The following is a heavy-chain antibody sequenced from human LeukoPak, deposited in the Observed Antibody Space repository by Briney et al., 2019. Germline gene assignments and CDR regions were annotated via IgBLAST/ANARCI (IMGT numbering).Heavy chain of an antibody. V-gene: IGHV3-53*01. CDR1: GFTVSSNY. D-gene: IGHD6-19*01. CDR2: IYSGGST. J-gene: IGHJ4*02. CDR3: AREDSSGLDY. Sequence: GGSLRLSCAASGFTVSSNYMSWVRQAPGKGLEWVSVIYSGGSTYYADSVKGRFTISRDNSKSTLYIQMNSLRAEDTAIYYCAREDSSGLDYWGQGTLVTVSS.